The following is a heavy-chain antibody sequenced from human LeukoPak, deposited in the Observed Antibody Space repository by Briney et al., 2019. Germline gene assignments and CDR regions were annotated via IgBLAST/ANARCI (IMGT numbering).Heavy chain of an antibody. Sequence: SETLSLTCTVSGGSISTITYYWGWIRQPPGKGLEWVGHMYYRGNTFYNPSLKSRVTISVDTSKNQFSLKLSSVTAADTAVYYCARDENTVAAAGTFDYWGQGTLVTVSS. J-gene: IGHJ4*02. CDR2: MYYRGNT. D-gene: IGHD6-13*01. CDR3: ARDENTVAAAGTFDY. CDR1: GGSISTITYY. V-gene: IGHV4-39*07.